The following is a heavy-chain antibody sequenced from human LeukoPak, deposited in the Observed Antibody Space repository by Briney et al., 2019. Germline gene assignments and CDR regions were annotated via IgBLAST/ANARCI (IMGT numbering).Heavy chain of an antibody. D-gene: IGHD3-16*01. Sequence: SETLSLTCTVSGGSISSYYRSWIRQPPGKGLEWIGYIYYSGSTNYNPSLKSRVTISVDTSKNQFSLQLSSVTAADTAVYYCARGFYGNYYYGMDVWGKGTTVTVSS. V-gene: IGHV4-59*01. CDR1: GGSISSYY. CDR3: ARGFYGNYYYGMDV. J-gene: IGHJ6*04. CDR2: IYYSGST.